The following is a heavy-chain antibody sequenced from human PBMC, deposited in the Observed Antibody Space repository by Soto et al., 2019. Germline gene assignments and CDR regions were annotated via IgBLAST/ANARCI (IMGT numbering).Heavy chain of an antibody. J-gene: IGHJ4*02. D-gene: IGHD1-26*01. Sequence: QITLKESGPTLVKPEQTLTLTCTFSGFSLSTNGVAVGWIRQPPGKAPEWLALIYWDDEKRYSPSLKSRLTITKDTSKNQVVLTVTNVDPVDTATYYCAHSHDYYTHVDYWGQGTLVTVSS. CDR1: GFSLSTNGVA. V-gene: IGHV2-5*02. CDR2: IYWDDEK. CDR3: AHSHDYYTHVDY.